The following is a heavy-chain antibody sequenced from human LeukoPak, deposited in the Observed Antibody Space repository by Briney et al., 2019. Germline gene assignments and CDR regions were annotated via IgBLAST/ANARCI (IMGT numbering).Heavy chain of an antibody. Sequence: SETLSLTCTVSGGSISTYYWNWIRQPPGKGLEWIGYIYHSGSTNYNPSLQSRVTISVDTSKNQFSLNLNSVTAADTAVYYCARGGAARLHFQNWGQGTLVIVSS. CDR2: IYHSGST. D-gene: IGHD6-6*01. J-gene: IGHJ1*01. CDR3: ARGGAARLHFQN. CDR1: GGSISTYY. V-gene: IGHV4-59*01.